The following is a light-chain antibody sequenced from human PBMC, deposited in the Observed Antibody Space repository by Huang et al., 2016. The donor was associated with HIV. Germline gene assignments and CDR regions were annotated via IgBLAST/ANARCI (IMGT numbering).Light chain of an antibody. CDR3: MQTLQTPFT. Sequence: DIVITLSPLSLPVTPGEPASISCKSSQSLLQNGYNYLDWYLQKPGQSPQLLIYLTSNRASGVPDRFSGSGSGTDFTLDISRVEVEDVGVYYCMQTLQTPFTFGPGTKVDI. CDR1: QSLLQNGYNY. V-gene: IGKV2-28*01. J-gene: IGKJ3*01. CDR2: LTS.